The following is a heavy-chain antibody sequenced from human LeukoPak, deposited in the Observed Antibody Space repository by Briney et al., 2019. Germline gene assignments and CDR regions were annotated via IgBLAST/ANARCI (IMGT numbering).Heavy chain of an antibody. CDR3: ARQLGGSGSY. CDR1: GFTFSSNY. J-gene: IGHJ4*02. D-gene: IGHD3-10*01. Sequence: PGGSLRLSCAASGFTFSSNYMSWVRQAPGKGLEWVANIKQDGGEIYYVDSVKGRFTISRDNTKNSVYLQMNSLRAEDTAVYYCARQLGGSGSYWGQGTLVTVSS. V-gene: IGHV3-7*01. CDR2: IKQDGGEI.